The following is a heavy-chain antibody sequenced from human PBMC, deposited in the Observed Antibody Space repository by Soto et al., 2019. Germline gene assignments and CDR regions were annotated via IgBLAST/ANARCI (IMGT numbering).Heavy chain of an antibody. Sequence: VQLLESGGDLVQPGGSLTLSCAASGFTFTSYAMSWVRQAPGKGLEWVSIISGSAGRTYYADSVKGRFTISRDNSKNTLYLHMNSLRAEDTVIYYCAKVTSARVFYFGLDVWGQGTTVTVSS. D-gene: IGHD2-2*01. V-gene: IGHV3-23*01. CDR2: ISGSAGRT. CDR1: GFTFTSYA. J-gene: IGHJ6*02. CDR3: AKVTSARVFYFGLDV.